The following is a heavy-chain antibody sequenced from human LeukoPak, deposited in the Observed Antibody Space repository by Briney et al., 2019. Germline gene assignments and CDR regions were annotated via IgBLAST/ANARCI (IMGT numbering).Heavy chain of an antibody. D-gene: IGHD2-15*01. CDR2: MNPNSGNT. CDR1: GYTFTSYD. J-gene: IGHJ6*03. V-gene: IGHV1-8*01. Sequence: ASVKVSCKASGYTFTSYDINWVRQATGQGLEWMGWMNPNSGNTGYAQKFQGRVTMTRNTSISTAYMELSSLRSEDTAVYYCATIAPDIVVVVAASYYYYYMDVWGKGTTVTISS. CDR3: ATIAPDIVVVVAASYYYYYMDV.